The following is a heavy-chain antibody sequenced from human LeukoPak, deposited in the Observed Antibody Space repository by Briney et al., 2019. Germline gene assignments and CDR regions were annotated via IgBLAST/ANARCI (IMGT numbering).Heavy chain of an antibody. CDR2: IYKTGST. J-gene: IGHJ5*02. V-gene: IGHV4-39*01. CDR3: ARGRLLWFGELLSSNNWFDP. D-gene: IGHD3-10*01. Sequence: PETLSLTCIVSGGSISTSTYYWAWVRQPPGKGLEWIGSIYKTGSTNYSPSLKSRVTISVDTSENQFSLKLSSVTAADTAVYYCARGRLLWFGELLSSNNWFDPWGQGTLVTVSS. CDR1: GGSISTSTYY.